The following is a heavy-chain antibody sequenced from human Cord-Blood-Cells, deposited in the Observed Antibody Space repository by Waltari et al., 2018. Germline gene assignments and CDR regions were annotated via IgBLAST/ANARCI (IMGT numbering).Heavy chain of an antibody. CDR1: GFTFSSYE. D-gene: IGHD6-13*01. CDR2: ISSSGSTI. CDR3: ARDARGTWYSSSWYDAFDI. Sequence: GGGLVQPGGSLRLSCAASGFTFSSYEMNWVRQAPGKGLEWVSYISSSGSTIYYADSVKGRFTISRDNAKNSLYLQMNSLRAEDTAVYYCARDARGTWYSSSWYDAFDIWGQGTMVTVSS. J-gene: IGHJ3*02. V-gene: IGHV3-48*03.